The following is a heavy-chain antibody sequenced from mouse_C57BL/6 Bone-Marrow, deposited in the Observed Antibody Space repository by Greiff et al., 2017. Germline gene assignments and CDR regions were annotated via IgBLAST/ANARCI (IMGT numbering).Heavy chain of an antibody. J-gene: IGHJ3*01. CDR3: TRGTWSWFAY. CDR2: IDPETGGT. V-gene: IGHV1-15*01. CDR1: GYTFTDYE. D-gene: IGHD4-1*01. Sequence: QVQLQQSGAELVRPGASVTLSCKASGYTFTDYEMHWVKQTPVHGLEWIGAIDPETGGTASNQRFKGKALLTADKSSSTAYMELRSLTSEDSAVYYCTRGTWSWFAYWGQGTLVTVSA.